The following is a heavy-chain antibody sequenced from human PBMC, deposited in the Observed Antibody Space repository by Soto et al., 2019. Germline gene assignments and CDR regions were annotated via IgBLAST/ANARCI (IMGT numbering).Heavy chain of an antibody. CDR1: GGSISSYY. J-gene: IGHJ4*02. D-gene: IGHD3-16*02. V-gene: IGHV4-59*01. Sequence: PSETLSLTCTVSGGSISSYYWSWIRQPPGKGLEWIGYIYYSGSTNYNPSIKSRVTISVDTSKNQFSLKLSSVTAADTAVYFCSRGRYDYIWGSYRLYYFDYWGQGTLVTVSS. CDR3: SRGRYDYIWGSYRLYYFDY. CDR2: IYYSGST.